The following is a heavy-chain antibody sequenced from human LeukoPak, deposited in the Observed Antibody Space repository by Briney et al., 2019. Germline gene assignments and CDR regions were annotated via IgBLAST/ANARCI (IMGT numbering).Heavy chain of an antibody. D-gene: IGHD6-19*01. V-gene: IGHV3-74*01. Sequence: GGSLRLSCAASGFIFSNSAMNWVRQAPGKGLVWVSRINSDGSSTSYVDSVKGRFTISRDNAKNTLYLQMNSLRAEDTALYYCAKDGGDLSGWYRDWGQGTLVTVSS. CDR1: GFIFSNSA. J-gene: IGHJ4*02. CDR3: AKDGGDLSGWYRD. CDR2: INSDGSST.